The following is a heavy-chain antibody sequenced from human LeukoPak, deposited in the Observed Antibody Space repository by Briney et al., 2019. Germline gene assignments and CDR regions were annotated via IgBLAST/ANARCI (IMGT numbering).Heavy chain of an antibody. CDR2: ISYDGSNK. J-gene: IGHJ4*02. D-gene: IGHD2-2*01. V-gene: IGHV3-30*03. CDR3: ARDIVVVPAATEDY. CDR1: GFTFSSYG. Sequence: GGSLRLSCAASGFTFSSYGMHWVRQAPGKGLEWVAVISYDGSNKYYADSVKGRFTISRDNSKNTLYLQMNSLRAEDTAVYYCARDIVVVPAATEDYWGQGTLVTVSS.